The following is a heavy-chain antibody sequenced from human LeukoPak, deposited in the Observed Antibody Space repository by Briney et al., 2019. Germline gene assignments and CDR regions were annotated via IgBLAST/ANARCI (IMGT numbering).Heavy chain of an antibody. V-gene: IGHV4-59*08. CDR3: ARGARTVLRYFDWLPNYYYYYMDV. J-gene: IGHJ6*03. Sequence: PSETLSLTCTVSGGSISSYYWSWIRQPPGKGLEWIGYIYYSGSTNYNPSLKSRVTISVDTSKNQFSLKLSSVTAADTAVYYCARGARTVLRYFDWLPNYYYYYMDVWGKGTTVTISS. D-gene: IGHD3-9*01. CDR1: GGSISSYY. CDR2: IYYSGST.